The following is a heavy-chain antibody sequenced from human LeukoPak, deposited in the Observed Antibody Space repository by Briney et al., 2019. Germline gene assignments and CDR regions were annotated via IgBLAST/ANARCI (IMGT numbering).Heavy chain of an antibody. CDR1: GFTFSNAW. Sequence: TSGGSLRLSCAASGFTFSNAWMSWVRQAPGKGLEWVGRIKSKTDGGTTDYAAPVQGRFTISRDDSENTLYLQMNSLKIEDTAMYYCATGVAISRYAFDFWGQGTVVTVSS. J-gene: IGHJ3*01. D-gene: IGHD2-2*01. CDR2: IKSKTDGGTT. V-gene: IGHV3-15*01. CDR3: ATGVAISRYAFDF.